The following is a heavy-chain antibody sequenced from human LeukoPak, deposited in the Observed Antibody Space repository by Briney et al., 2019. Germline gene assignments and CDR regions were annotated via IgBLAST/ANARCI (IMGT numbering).Heavy chain of an antibody. D-gene: IGHD3-22*01. J-gene: IGHJ4*02. CDR1: GYIFTTYV. CDR2: INADSGDT. Sequence: GASVKVSCKASGYIFTTYVIHWVRQAPGQRLEWMGWINADSGDTKYSQKFQGRVTITWDTSASAAYMELISLKSEDTGVYYCATYPLKITMIVVVTSKYYFDYWGQGTLVTVSS. V-gene: IGHV1-3*01. CDR3: ATYPLKITMIVVVTSKYYFDY.